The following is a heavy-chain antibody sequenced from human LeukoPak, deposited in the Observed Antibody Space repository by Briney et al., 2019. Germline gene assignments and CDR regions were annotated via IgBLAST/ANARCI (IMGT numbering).Heavy chain of an antibody. D-gene: IGHD3-10*01. CDR1: DASVTTYS. J-gene: IGHJ4*01. CDR3: ARDHYGSGSYKAYFDY. CDR2: VYSSGAT. Sequence: MASETLSLTCTVSDASVTTYSWSWLRRPAGKGLEWIGRVYSSGATKYNPSLKSRVTISADTSKNQFSLKLPSVTAADTAVYYCARDHYGSGSYKAYFDYWGHGIQVTVSS. V-gene: IGHV4-4*07.